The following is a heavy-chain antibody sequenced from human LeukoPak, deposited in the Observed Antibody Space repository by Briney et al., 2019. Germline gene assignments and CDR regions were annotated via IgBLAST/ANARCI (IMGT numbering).Heavy chain of an antibody. D-gene: IGHD2-8*02. J-gene: IGHJ4*02. CDR1: GGSITSYY. Sequence: SETLSLTCTVSGGSITSYYWSWIRQPPGKGLEWIGYIYFSGSTNYNPSLKSRVTISVDTSKNQFSLKLSSVTAADTALYYCARATTAYCTGGVCPNFDYWGQGTLVTVSS. CDR3: ARATTAYCTGGVCPNFDY. V-gene: IGHV4-59*01. CDR2: IYFSGST.